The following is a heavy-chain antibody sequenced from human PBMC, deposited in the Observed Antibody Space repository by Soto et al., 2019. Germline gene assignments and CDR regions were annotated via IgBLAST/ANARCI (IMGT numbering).Heavy chain of an antibody. CDR2: IGGGGSAT. CDR1: GFTFSTYA. V-gene: IGHV3-23*01. J-gene: IGHJ4*02. Sequence: GGSLRLSCAASGFTFSTYAMTWVRQAPGKGLEWVSTIGGGGSATYYADSVRGRFTISRDNSKNTLYLQMNSLRAEDTAVYYCAKGTVTFDYWGQGTLVTVSS. D-gene: IGHD4-17*01. CDR3: AKGTVTFDY.